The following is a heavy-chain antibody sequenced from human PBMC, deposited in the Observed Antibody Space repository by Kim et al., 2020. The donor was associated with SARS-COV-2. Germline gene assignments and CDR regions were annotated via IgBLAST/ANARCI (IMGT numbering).Heavy chain of an antibody. CDR2: INTNTGNP. J-gene: IGHJ6*02. CDR3: ARGRVIGYCSGGSCYSVGWHLRVVDYGMDV. CDR1: GYTFTSYA. V-gene: IGHV7-4-1*02. Sequence: ASVKVSCKASGYTFTSYAMNWVRQAPGQGLEWMGWINTNTGNPTYAQGFTGRFVFSLDTSVSTAYLQISSLKAEDTAVYYCARGRVIGYCSGGSCYSVGWHLRVVDYGMDVWGQGTTVTVSS. D-gene: IGHD2-15*01.